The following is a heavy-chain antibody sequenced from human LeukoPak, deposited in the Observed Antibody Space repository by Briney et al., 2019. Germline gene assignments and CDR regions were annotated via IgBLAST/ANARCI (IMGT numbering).Heavy chain of an antibody. CDR2: IYYSGST. CDR1: GGSISSSSYY. Sequence: PSKTLSLTCTVSGGSISSSSYYWGWIRQPPGKGLEWIGSIYYSGSTYYNPSLKSRVTISVDTSKNQFSLKLSSVTAADTAVYYCARHMPAAIRGDEFFDYWGQGTLVTVSS. V-gene: IGHV4-39*01. D-gene: IGHD2-2*02. CDR3: ARHMPAAIRGDEFFDY. J-gene: IGHJ4*02.